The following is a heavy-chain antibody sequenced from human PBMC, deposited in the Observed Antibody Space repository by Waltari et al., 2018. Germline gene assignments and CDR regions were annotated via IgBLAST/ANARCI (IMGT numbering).Heavy chain of an antibody. D-gene: IGHD3-3*01. CDR2: MNPKSGNS. CDR1: GYTFTTYD. V-gene: IGHV1-8*02. J-gene: IGHJ5*02. Sequence: QVQLVQSGAEVKKPGASVKVSCKSSGYTFTTYDINWVRQAPGQGLEWMGWMNPKSGNSGYAQKFQGRVTMTRDASISTAFMELSSLTSDDTAVYYCARAPAPFDLWNSYYSWLDPWGQGTLVTVSS. CDR3: ARAPAPFDLWNSYYSWLDP.